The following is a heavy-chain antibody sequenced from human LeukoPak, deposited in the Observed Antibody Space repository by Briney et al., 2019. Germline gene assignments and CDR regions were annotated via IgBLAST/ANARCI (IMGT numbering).Heavy chain of an antibody. Sequence: SETLSLTCSVSGGSISSYYWSWIRQPPGKGLEWIGYIYSSGNTNYNPSLKSRVTISVDTSKNQFSLKLSSVTAADTAVYYCARGLRFYYFDYWGQGTLVTVSS. CDR1: GGSISSYY. CDR3: ARGLRFYYFDY. J-gene: IGHJ4*02. D-gene: IGHD5-12*01. V-gene: IGHV4-59*01. CDR2: IYSSGNT.